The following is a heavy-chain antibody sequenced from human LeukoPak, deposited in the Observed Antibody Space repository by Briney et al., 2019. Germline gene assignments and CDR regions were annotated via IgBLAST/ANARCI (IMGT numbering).Heavy chain of an antibody. CDR2: IIPIFGIA. Sequence: GASVKVSCKASGGTFSSYTISWVRQAPGQGLEWMGRIIPIFGIANYAQKFQGRVTITADKSTSTAYMELSSLRSEDTAVYYCAREEVVRGVMANWFDPWGQGALVTVSS. J-gene: IGHJ5*02. CDR1: GGTFSSYT. CDR3: AREEVVRGVMANWFDP. D-gene: IGHD3-10*01. V-gene: IGHV1-69*04.